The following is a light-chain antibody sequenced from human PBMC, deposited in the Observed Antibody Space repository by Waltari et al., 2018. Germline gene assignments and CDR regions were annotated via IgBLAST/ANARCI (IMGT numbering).Light chain of an antibody. Sequence: QSVLTQPPSASGTPGQTVPISCSGSSTNIGSNFVYWYQQLPGTAPKLLIYRNNQRPSGVPDRFSGSKSGTSASLAISGLRSEDEADYYCAPWDDSLSGPGVFGGGTKLTVL. CDR3: APWDDSLSGPGV. J-gene: IGLJ3*02. V-gene: IGLV1-47*01. CDR2: RNN. CDR1: STNIGSNF.